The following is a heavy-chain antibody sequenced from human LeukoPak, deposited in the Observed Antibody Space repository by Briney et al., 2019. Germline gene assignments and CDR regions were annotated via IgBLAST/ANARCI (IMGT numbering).Heavy chain of an antibody. J-gene: IGHJ4*02. D-gene: IGHD4-17*01. CDR1: GFTFSSCA. CDR3: AAAVNTGRAEHY. CDR2: INNSGTDT. Sequence: GGSLRLSCAASGFTFSSCAMTWVRQAPGKGLEWVSSINNSGTDTYYEDSVKGRFTIPRDNSKNTLFLHINSLSAEDTAVYYCAAAVNTGRAEHYWGQGTLVTVSS. V-gene: IGHV3-23*01.